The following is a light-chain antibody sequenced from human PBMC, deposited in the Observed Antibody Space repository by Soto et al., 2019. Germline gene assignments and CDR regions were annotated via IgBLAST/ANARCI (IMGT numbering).Light chain of an antibody. Sequence: DIQMTQSPSSLSASVGDRVTITCRASQGIRNDLSWYQQKPGKAPKRLIYAASSLQSGVPSRFSVSGSGTEFTLTISSLQPEDFATYYCQHYNSFGTFGPGTKVDIK. V-gene: IGKV1-17*01. CDR2: AAS. CDR1: QGIRND. CDR3: QHYNSFGT. J-gene: IGKJ1*01.